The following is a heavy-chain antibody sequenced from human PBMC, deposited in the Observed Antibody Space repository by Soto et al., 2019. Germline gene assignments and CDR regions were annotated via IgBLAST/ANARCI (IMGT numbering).Heavy chain of an antibody. J-gene: IGHJ4*02. CDR1: GFSLSNARMG. CDR2: IFSNDEK. CDR3: ARTDYGDDNFDY. V-gene: IGHV2-26*01. D-gene: IGHD4-17*01. Sequence: QVTLKESGPVLVKPTEPLTLTCTVSGFSLSNARMGVSWIRQPPGKALEWLAHIFSNDEKSYSTSLKSRLTISKDTSKSQVVLTMTNMDPVDTATYYCARTDYGDDNFDYWGQGTLVTVSS.